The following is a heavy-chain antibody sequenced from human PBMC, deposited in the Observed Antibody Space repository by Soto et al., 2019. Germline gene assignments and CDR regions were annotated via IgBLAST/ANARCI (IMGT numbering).Heavy chain of an antibody. CDR2: ITGRSAVP. CDR1: GLTLRSYA. J-gene: IGHJ5*02. V-gene: IGHV3-23*01. D-gene: IGHD3-16*01. CDR3: AKGGPFTGGFDP. Sequence: EGQLLQSGGDLVQPGGSLRLSCAGSGLTLRSYAMTWIRQTPEKGLEWVSTITGRSAVPSYADSVNGRFTVSRDNSKNTVYLQMNSLRPDDTAIDYCAKGGPFTGGFDPWGQGTLVTVSA.